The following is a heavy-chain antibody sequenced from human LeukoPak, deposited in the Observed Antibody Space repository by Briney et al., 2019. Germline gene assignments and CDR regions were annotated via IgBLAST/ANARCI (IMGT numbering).Heavy chain of an antibody. Sequence: GGSLRLSCAASGFTFSSYWMTWVRQAPGKGLEWVANINQDGGEKIYVDSVKGRFTISRDNAKNSVYLQMNSLRAEDTAVYHCATGRSCTTCYLPDYWGQGTLVTVSS. CDR3: ATGRSCTTCYLPDY. V-gene: IGHV3-7*01. J-gene: IGHJ4*02. D-gene: IGHD2-2*01. CDR1: GFTFSSYW. CDR2: INQDGGEK.